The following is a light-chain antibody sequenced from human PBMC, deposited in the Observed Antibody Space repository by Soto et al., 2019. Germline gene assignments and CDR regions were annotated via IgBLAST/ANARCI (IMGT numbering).Light chain of an antibody. CDR2: GAS. CDR1: QSVSGN. J-gene: IGKJ2*01. V-gene: IGKV3-15*01. CDR3: QQYNNWPQT. Sequence: EIVVTQSPATLSVSPGERATLSCRASQSVSGNLAWYQQKPGQAPRLLIYGASTRATGIPARFSGSGSGTELTLTISSLQSEDFAVYYCQQYNNWPQTFVQGTKLEIK.